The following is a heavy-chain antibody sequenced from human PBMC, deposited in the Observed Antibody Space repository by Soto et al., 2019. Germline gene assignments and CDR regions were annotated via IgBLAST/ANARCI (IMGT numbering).Heavy chain of an antibody. CDR1: GYSFTSYW. Sequence: GESLKISCKGSGYSFTSYWISWVRKMPGKGLEWMGRIDPSDSYTNYSPSFQGHVTISADKSISTAYLQWSSLKASDTAMYYCARYKGPHYYDSSGPYYYYYGMDVWGQGTTVTVSS. V-gene: IGHV5-10-1*01. D-gene: IGHD3-22*01. CDR2: IDPSDSYT. CDR3: ARYKGPHYYDSSGPYYYYYGMDV. J-gene: IGHJ6*02.